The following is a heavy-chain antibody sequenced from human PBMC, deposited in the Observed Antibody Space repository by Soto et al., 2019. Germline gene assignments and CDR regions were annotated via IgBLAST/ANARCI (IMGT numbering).Heavy chain of an antibody. CDR2: IVVGSGNT. D-gene: IGHD2-21*02. J-gene: IGHJ6*02. Sequence: SVKVSCKASGFTFTSSAVQWVRQARGQRLEWIGWIVVGSGNTNYAQKFQERVTITRDMSTSTAYMELSSLRSEDTAVYYCAAGGLVTDNSYYYYYGIDVWGQGTKVTVSS. CDR3: AAGGLVTDNSYYYYYGIDV. CDR1: GFTFTSSA. V-gene: IGHV1-58*01.